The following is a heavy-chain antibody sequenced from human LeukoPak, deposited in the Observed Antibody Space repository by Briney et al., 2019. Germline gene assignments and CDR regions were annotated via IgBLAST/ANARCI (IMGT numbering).Heavy chain of an antibody. J-gene: IGHJ3*02. D-gene: IGHD3-16*01. V-gene: IGHV1-2*02. CDR1: GYTFTGYY. CDR2: INPNSGGT. Sequence: ASVKVSCKASGYTFTGYYMHWVRQAPGQGLEWMGWINPNSGGTNYAEKVQGRVTMTTDTSTSTVYMELRSLRSDDTAVYYCARGGSPPHAFDIWGQGTMVTVSS. CDR3: ARGGSPPHAFDI.